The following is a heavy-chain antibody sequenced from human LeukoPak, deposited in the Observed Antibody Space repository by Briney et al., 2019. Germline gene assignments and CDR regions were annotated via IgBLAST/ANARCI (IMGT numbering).Heavy chain of an antibody. CDR1: CGSISSSSYY. J-gene: IGHJ4*02. Sequence: SETLSLTCTVSCGSISSSSYYWGWIRQPPGKGLEWIGRIYYSGSTYYNPSVKSRVTISVDTSKNQFSLKLSSVTAADTAVYYCASPADIGVGVYYCGQGTLVIVSA. CDR2: IYYSGST. D-gene: IGHD3-3*01. CDR3: ASPADIGVGVYY. V-gene: IGHV4-39*01.